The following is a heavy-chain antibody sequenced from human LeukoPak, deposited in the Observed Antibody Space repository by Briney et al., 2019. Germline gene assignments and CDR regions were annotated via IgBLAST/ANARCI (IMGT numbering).Heavy chain of an antibody. CDR2: TYYRSKWYN. Sequence: PSQTLSLTCVISGDSVSSDSAAWNWIRQPPSRGLEWLGRTYYRSKWYNDYAVSVKSRITINPDTSKNQFSLQLNSVTPEDTAVYYCARESGYDTHGAFDIWGQGTMVTVSS. CDR3: ARESGYDTHGAFDI. V-gene: IGHV6-1*01. D-gene: IGHD5-12*01. CDR1: GDSVSSDSAA. J-gene: IGHJ3*02.